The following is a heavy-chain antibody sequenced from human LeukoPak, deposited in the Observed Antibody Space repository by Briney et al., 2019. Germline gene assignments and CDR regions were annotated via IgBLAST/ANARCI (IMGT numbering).Heavy chain of an antibody. J-gene: IGHJ4*02. CDR2: IIPIFGTA. CDR3: ARVIMSSGWKRPANYFDY. CDR1: GGTFSSYA. V-gene: IGHV1-69*13. D-gene: IGHD6-19*01. Sequence: SVKVSFKASGGTFSSYAISWVRQAPGQGLEWMGGIIPIFGTANYVQKFQGRVTITADESTSTAYMELSSLRSEDTAVYYCARVIMSSGWKRPANYFDYWGQGTLVTVSS.